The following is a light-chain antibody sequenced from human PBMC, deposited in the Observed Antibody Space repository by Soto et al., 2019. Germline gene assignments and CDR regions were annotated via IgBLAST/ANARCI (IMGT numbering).Light chain of an antibody. CDR2: AAS. J-gene: IGKJ1*01. V-gene: IGKV1-27*01. CDR3: QKYNSAPWT. CDR1: QGISNY. Sequence: DIQMTHSPSSLSASVWDRVTITCRASQGISNYLAWYQQKPGTVPKLLISAASTLQTGVPSRFSGGGSGTDFTLTISSLQPEDVATYYCQKYNSAPWTFGQGTKVDNK.